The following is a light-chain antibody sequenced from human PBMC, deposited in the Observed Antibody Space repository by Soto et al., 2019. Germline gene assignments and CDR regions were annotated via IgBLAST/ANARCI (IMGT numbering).Light chain of an antibody. V-gene: IGKV3D-7*01. J-gene: IGKJ1*01. CDR1: QSVSSSY. CDR3: QQDYNLRT. Sequence: IVLTQSPATLSLSPGERATLSCRASQSVSSSYLSWYQQKPGQAPRLLIYGASTRATGIPARFSGSGSGTDFTLSISSLQPEDVAVYYCQQDYNLRTFGQGTKVDIK. CDR2: GAS.